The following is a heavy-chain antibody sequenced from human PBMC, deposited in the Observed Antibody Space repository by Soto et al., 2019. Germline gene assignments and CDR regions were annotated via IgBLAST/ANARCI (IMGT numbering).Heavy chain of an antibody. J-gene: IGHJ1*01. Sequence: EVHLVESGGGLVQPGGSLRLSCAASGFTFSSYWMHWVRQAPGKGLVWVSSISTDASSTSYADPVKGRFTISRDNAKNTLYLPMNSVRAEDTAVSYSARLPNESPQNWGQGTLVIVSP. V-gene: IGHV3-74*01. CDR3: ARLPNESPQN. CDR2: ISTDASST. CDR1: GFTFSSYW.